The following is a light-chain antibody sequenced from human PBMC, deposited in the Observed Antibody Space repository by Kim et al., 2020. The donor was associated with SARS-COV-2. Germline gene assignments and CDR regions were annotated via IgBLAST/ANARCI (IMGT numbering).Light chain of an antibody. V-gene: IGLV3-19*01. CDR2: GKN. Sequence: ALEQKVRRTCQGDNLRTYFASWYQQKPGQAPILVMFGKNNRPSGIPDRFSGSSSGNTASLTITGAQAEDEADYYCSSRDFGAYLVIFGGGTQLTVL. CDR1: NLRTYF. CDR3: SSRDFGAYLVI. J-gene: IGLJ2*01.